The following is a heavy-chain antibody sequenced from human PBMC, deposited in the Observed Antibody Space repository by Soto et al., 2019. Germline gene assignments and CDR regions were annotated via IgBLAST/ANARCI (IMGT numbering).Heavy chain of an antibody. V-gene: IGHV1-8*01. J-gene: IGHJ6*03. CDR1: GYTFTSYD. Sequence: QVQLVQSGAEVKKPGASVKVSCKASGYTFTSYDINWVRQATGQGLEWMGWMNPNSGNTGYAQKFQGRVTMTRNTPISTAYMELSSLRSEDTAVYYCARVGRATVTTFYYYYYYMDVWGKGTTVTVSS. CDR2: MNPNSGNT. D-gene: IGHD4-4*01. CDR3: ARVGRATVTTFYYYYYYMDV.